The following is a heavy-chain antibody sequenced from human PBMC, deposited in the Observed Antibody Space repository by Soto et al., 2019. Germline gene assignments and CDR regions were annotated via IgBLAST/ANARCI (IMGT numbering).Heavy chain of an antibody. D-gene: IGHD2-2*01. J-gene: IGHJ6*02. CDR3: ARRLGAVGYCSSTSCSNVPNPYYYYYYGMDV. V-gene: IGHV1-69*06. CDR2: IIPIFGTA. CDR1: GGTFSSYA. Sequence: ASVKVSCKASGGTFSSYAISWVRQAPGQGLEWMGGIIPIFGTANYAQKFQGRVTITADKSTSTAYMELSSLRSEDTAVYYCARRLGAVGYCSSTSCSNVPNPYYYYYYGMDVWGQGTTVTVSS.